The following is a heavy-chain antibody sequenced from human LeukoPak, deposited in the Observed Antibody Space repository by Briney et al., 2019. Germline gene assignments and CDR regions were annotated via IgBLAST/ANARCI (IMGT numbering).Heavy chain of an antibody. J-gene: IGHJ4*02. CDR3: ARDLALYYDSSGYSAETDY. V-gene: IGHV1-2*02. Sequence: ASVKVSCKASGYTFTGYYMHWVRQAPGQGLEWMGWINPNSGGTNYAQKFQGRVTMTRDTSISTAYMELSRLRSDDTAVYYCARDLALYYDSSGYSAETDYWGQGTLVTVSS. D-gene: IGHD3-22*01. CDR2: INPNSGGT. CDR1: GYTFTGYY.